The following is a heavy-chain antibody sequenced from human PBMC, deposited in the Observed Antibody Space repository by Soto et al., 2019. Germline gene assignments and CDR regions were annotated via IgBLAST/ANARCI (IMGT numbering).Heavy chain of an antibody. CDR3: ARRELRRDAFDI. D-gene: IGHD1-7*01. CDR1: GGSISSSSYY. Sequence: SETLSLTCTVSGGSISSSSYYWGWIRQPPGKGLEWIGSIYYSGSTYYNPSLKSRVTISVDTSKNQFSLKLSSVTAADTAVYYCARRELRRDAFDIWGQGTMVTV. J-gene: IGHJ3*02. CDR2: IYYSGST. V-gene: IGHV4-39*01.